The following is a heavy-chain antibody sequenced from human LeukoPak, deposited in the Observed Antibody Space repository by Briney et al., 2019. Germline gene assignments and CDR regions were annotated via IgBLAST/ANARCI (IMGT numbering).Heavy chain of an antibody. CDR1: GYSFTSYW. D-gene: IGHD6-13*01. CDR2: IYPGDSDT. V-gene: IGHV5-51*01. Sequence: GESLKISCKGSGYSFTSYWIGWVRQMPGKGLEWMGIIYPGDSDTRYSPSFQGQVTISADKSISTAYLQWSSLKASDTAMYYCARSRDLSSSWYDWFDPWGQGTLVTVSS. J-gene: IGHJ5*02. CDR3: ARSRDLSSSWYDWFDP.